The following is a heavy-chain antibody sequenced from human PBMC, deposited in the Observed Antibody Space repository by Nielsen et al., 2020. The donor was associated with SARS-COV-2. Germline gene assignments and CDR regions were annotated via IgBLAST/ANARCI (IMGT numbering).Heavy chain of an antibody. CDR1: GGSISSGGHY. CDR2: IYFSGRT. D-gene: IGHD5-12*01. Sequence: SETLSLTCTVSGGSISSGGHYWSWIRHHPGKGLEWIGYIYFSGRTCYNPSLKSRVTISVDTSKNQFSLSLRSVTAADTAVYYCVRESSGYDHYNYGMDVWGQGTTVTVSS. CDR3: VRESSGYDHYNYGMDV. J-gene: IGHJ6*02. V-gene: IGHV4-31*03.